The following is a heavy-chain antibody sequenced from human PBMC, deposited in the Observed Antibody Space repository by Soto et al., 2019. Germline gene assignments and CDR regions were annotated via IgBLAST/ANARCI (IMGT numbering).Heavy chain of an antibody. D-gene: IGHD2-2*01. Sequence: PSETLSLTCAVSGYSISSGYYWGWIRQPPGKGLEWIGSIYHSGSTYYNPSLKSRVTISVDTSKNQFSLKLSSVTAADTAVYYCARVPVVPAARRAFHIWGQGETATVS. CDR2: IYHSGST. J-gene: IGHJ3*02. CDR1: GYSISSGYY. V-gene: IGHV4-38-2*01. CDR3: ARVPVVPAARRAFHI.